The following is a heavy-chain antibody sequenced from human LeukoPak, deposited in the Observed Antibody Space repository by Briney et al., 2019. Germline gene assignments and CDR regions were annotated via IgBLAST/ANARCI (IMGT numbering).Heavy chain of an antibody. V-gene: IGHV3-21*01. J-gene: IGHJ3*02. CDR1: GFTFSNYS. CDR2: INSRSSYR. Sequence: GGSLRLSCAASGFTFSNYSMNWVRQAPGKGLEWVSSINSRSSYRYYADSVKGRFTISRDNAKNSLYLQMNSLRAEDTAVYYCARGYSSGWLRHDAFDIWGQGTMVTVSS. D-gene: IGHD6-19*01. CDR3: ARGYSSGWLRHDAFDI.